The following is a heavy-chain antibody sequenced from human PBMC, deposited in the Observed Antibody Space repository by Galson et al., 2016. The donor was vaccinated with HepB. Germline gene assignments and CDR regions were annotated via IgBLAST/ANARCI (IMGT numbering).Heavy chain of an antibody. CDR1: GYKTIAFY. V-gene: IGHV1-2*02. J-gene: IGHJ6*04. D-gene: IGHD2-15*01. CDR2: INPHSGDT. Sequence: SVKVSCKASGYKTIAFYMQWVRQAPGQGLEWMGWINPHSGDTNYAQNFQGRVTLTSDTSNSTAYLELTGMRSDDTAVYYWARAGAVGIRWNKYSQFGLDFWGKGTTVTVSS. CDR3: ARAGAVGIRWNKYSQFGLDF.